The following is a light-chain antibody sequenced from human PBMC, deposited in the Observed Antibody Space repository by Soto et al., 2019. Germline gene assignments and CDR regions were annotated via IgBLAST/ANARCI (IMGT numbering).Light chain of an antibody. CDR2: EVS. CDR1: SSDVGGYNY. J-gene: IGLJ1*01. Sequence: QSALTQPASVSGSPGQSITISCTGTSSDVGGYNYVSWYQRHPGKAPKLMIFEVSNRPSGVSNRFSGSKSGNTASLTISGLQDEDEADYYCSSFTSSSTLYVFGTGTKLTVL. V-gene: IGLV2-14*01. CDR3: SSFTSSSTLYV.